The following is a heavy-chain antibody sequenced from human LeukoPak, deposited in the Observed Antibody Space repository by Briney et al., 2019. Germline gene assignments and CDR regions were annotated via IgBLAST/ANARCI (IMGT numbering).Heavy chain of an antibody. CDR3: ARGLGSYQ. Sequence: GGSLRLSCAASGFILRNYAMNWVRQAPGKGPGWVSSITGSGGGTSYADSVKGRFTISRDNSKSTLYLQLNSLRAEDTAVYYCARGLGSYQWGQGTLVTVSS. CDR1: GFILRNYA. D-gene: IGHD1-26*01. CDR2: ITGSGGGT. J-gene: IGHJ4*02. V-gene: IGHV3-23*01.